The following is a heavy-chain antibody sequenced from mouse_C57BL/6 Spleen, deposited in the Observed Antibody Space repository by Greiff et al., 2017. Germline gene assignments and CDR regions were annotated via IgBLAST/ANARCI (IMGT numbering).Heavy chain of an antibody. CDR2: INPSSGYT. V-gene: IGHV1-7*01. D-gene: IGHD2-3*01. CDR1: GYTFTSSW. Sequence: QVQLQQSGAELAKPGASVKLSCKASGYTFTSSWMHWVKQRPGQGLEWIGYINPSSGYTKYNQKFKDKATLTADKSSSTAYLQLSSLTYEDSAVYYCARWTEGYSYCDYWGQGTTLTVSS. J-gene: IGHJ2*01. CDR3: ARWTEGYSYCDY.